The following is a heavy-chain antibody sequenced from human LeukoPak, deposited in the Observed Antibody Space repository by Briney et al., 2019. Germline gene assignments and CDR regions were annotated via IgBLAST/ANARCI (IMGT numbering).Heavy chain of an antibody. CDR1: GGSFSGYY. J-gene: IGHJ4*02. D-gene: IGHD6-6*01. V-gene: IGHV4-34*01. Sequence: PSETLSLTCAVYGGSFSGYYWSWIRPPPGKGLEWIGEINHSGSTNYNPSLKSRVTISVHTSKNQFSLNLSSVTAAHTPVYYCARGREVAARLGFDYWGRGTLVTVS. CDR2: INHSGST. CDR3: ARGREVAARLGFDY.